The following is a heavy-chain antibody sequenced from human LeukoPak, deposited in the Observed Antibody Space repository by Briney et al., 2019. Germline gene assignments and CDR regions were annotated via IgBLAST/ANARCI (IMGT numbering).Heavy chain of an antibody. J-gene: IGHJ6*03. CDR2: IKQDGSEK. V-gene: IGHV3-7*01. CDR1: GFTFSSYE. CDR3: ARVMYYYDSSGYLGYYYYYYYMDV. Sequence: GGSLRLSCAASGFTFSSYEMNWVRQAPGKGLEWAANIKQDGSEKYYVDSVKGRFTISRDNAKNSLYLQMNSLRAEDTAVYYCARVMYYYDSSGYLGYYYYYYYMDVWGKGTTVTVSS. D-gene: IGHD3-22*01.